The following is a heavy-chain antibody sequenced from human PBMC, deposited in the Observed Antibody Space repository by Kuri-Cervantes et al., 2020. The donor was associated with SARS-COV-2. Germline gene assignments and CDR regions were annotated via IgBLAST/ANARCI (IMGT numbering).Heavy chain of an antibody. CDR2: MNPNSGNT. Sequence: ASVKVSCNASGDTFTSYDINWVRQDTGQGLEWMGWMNPNSGNTGYAQKFQGRVTMTRNTSISTAYMELSSLRSEDTAVYYCARGARYYGSVSHCFDYWGQGTLVTVSS. V-gene: IGHV1-8*01. D-gene: IGHD3-10*01. J-gene: IGHJ4*02. CDR3: ARGARYYGSVSHCFDY. CDR1: GDTFTSYD.